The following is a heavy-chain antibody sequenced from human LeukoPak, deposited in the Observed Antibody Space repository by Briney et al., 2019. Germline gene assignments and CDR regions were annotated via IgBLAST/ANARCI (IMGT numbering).Heavy chain of an antibody. Sequence: PGGSLRLSCAASGFTFSSYSMNWVRQAPGKGLEWVSSISSSSSYIYYADSVKGRFTISRDNAKNSLYLQMNSLRAEDTAVYYCARGFLTYYYHSSGYFVWGQGTLVTVSS. V-gene: IGHV3-21*01. CDR3: ARGFLTYYYHSSGYFV. CDR2: ISSSSSYI. CDR1: GFTFSSYS. D-gene: IGHD3-22*01. J-gene: IGHJ4*02.